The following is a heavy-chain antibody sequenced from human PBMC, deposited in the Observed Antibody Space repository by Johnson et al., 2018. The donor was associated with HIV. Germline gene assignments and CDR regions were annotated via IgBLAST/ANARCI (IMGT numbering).Heavy chain of an antibody. D-gene: IGHD5-18*01. Sequence: QVQLVESGGGVVQPGRSLRLSCAASGFTFSSYGMYWVRQAPGKGLEWVAVIWYDGSNKYYADSVKGRFTISRDNSKNTLYLQMNSLRAEDTAVYYCAKGGGQLWFYIAFDIWGQGTMVTVSS. J-gene: IGHJ3*02. CDR3: AKGGGQLWFYIAFDI. CDR2: IWYDGSNK. CDR1: GFTFSSYG. V-gene: IGHV3-33*06.